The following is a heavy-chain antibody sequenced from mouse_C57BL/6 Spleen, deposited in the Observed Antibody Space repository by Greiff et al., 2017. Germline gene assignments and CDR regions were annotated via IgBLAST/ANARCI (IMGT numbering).Heavy chain of an antibody. V-gene: IGHV1-82*01. CDR3: ARKGLGGYFDV. CDR2: IYPGDGDT. J-gene: IGHJ1*03. CDR1: GYAFSSSW. Sequence: QVQLKESGPELVKPGASVKISCKASGYAFSSSWMNWVKQRPGTGLEWIGRIYPGDGDTNYNGKFKGKATLTADKSSSTAYMQLSSLTSEDSAVYFCARKGLGGYFDVWGTGTTVTVSS.